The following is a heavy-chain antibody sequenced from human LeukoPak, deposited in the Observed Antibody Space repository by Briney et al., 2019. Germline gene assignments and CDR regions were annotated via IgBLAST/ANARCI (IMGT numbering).Heavy chain of an antibody. CDR3: ATSYDSKTAPYDL. CDR1: GASISSYC. V-gene: IGHV4-4*09. Sequence: SETLSLTCPVSGASISSYCWSWVRQPPGKGLEWIGYIYPRGSTDYNPSLKSRVTVSVDTSKNQVSMELRSLTATDTAVYYCATSYDSKTAPYDLWGQGTLVTVSS. D-gene: IGHD3-3*01. J-gene: IGHJ5*02. CDR2: IYPRGST.